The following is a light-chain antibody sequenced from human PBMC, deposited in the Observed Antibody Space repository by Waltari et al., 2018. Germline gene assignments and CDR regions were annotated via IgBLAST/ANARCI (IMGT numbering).Light chain of an antibody. V-gene: IGLV3-21*02. Sequence: SSVLTQPPSVSVAPGQTATITCEAYTIGSKSVHWYQQKPGQAPVTVVFDDSDRPSGIPERFSGSNSGDTATLTISRVEDGDEADYYCQVWDGLSDRPVFGGGTKLTVL. J-gene: IGLJ3*02. CDR2: DDS. CDR1: TIGSKS. CDR3: QVWDGLSDRPV.